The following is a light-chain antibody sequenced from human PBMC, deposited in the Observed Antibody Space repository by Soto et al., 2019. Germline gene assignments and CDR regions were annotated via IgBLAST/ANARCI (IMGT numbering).Light chain of an antibody. CDR3: TSYTTSSTQV. CDR1: SSDVGYYNY. J-gene: IGLJ3*02. V-gene: IGLV2-14*01. Sequence: QSALTQPASVSGSPGQSITISCTGTSSDVGYYNYDSWYQHHPGKVPKLIIYEVSNRPSRISNRFSGSKSGNTASLTISGLQAEDEADYYCTSYTTSSTQVFGGGTKVTVL. CDR2: EVS.